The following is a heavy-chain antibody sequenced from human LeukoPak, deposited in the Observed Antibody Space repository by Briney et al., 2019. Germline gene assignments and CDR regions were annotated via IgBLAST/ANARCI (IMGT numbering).Heavy chain of an antibody. Sequence: ASVKVSCKASGYTFTGYYMHWVRQAPGQGLGWMGWINPNSGGTNYAQKFQGRVTMTRDTSISTAYMELSRLRSDDTAVYYCARVPSIAAAGTLDYWGQGTLVTVSS. CDR2: INPNSGGT. CDR3: ARVPSIAAAGTLDY. V-gene: IGHV1-2*02. CDR1: GYTFTGYY. D-gene: IGHD6-13*01. J-gene: IGHJ4*02.